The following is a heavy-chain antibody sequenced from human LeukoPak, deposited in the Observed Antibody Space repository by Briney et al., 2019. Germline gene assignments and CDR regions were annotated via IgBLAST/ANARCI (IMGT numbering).Heavy chain of an antibody. CDR1: GYTFSGYY. J-gene: IGHJ4*02. CDR2: INPNSGGT. Sequence: ASVKVSCKASGYTFSGYYMHWLRQAPGQGLEWMGWINPNSGGTNYAQKFQGRVTMTRDTSISAAYMELSRLRSDDTAVYYCARSGSSSSWGLIDYWGQGTLVTVSS. CDR3: ARSGSSSSWGLIDY. D-gene: IGHD6-13*01. V-gene: IGHV1-2*02.